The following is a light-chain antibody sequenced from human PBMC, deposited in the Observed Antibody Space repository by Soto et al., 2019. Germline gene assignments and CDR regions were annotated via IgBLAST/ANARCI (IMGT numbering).Light chain of an antibody. CDR2: AAS. V-gene: IGKV1-27*01. J-gene: IGKJ1*01. CDR1: QAISFY. Sequence: DVPMTQSPSSLSASVGDRVTITCRASQAISFYLAWYQQKPGKVPKLLIYAASTLQSGVPSRFSGSGSGTDFTLTISSLQAEDVATYYCQKYNTAPRTLGQWTKVEVK. CDR3: QKYNTAPRT.